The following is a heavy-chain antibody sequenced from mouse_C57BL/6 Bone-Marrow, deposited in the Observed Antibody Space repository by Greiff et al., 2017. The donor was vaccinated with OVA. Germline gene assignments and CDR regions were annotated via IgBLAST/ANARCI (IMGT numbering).Heavy chain of an antibody. J-gene: IGHJ4*01. CDR1: GYTFTSYW. Sequence: QVQLQQPGAELVGPGSSVKLSCKASGYTFTSYWMHWVKQRPIQGLEWIGNIDPSDSETHYNQKFKDKATLTVDKSSSTAYMQLSSLTSEDSAVYYCARSRYSNYVRYYAMDYWGQGTSVTVSS. V-gene: IGHV1-52*01. D-gene: IGHD2-5*01. CDR3: ARSRYSNYVRYYAMDY. CDR2: IDPSDSET.